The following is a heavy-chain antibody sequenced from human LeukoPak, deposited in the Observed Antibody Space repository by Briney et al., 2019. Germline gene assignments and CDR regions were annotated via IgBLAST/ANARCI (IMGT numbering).Heavy chain of an antibody. CDR1: RFTFSSYS. D-gene: IGHD3-22*01. Sequence: GGSLRLSCAASRFTFSSYSMNWVRQAPGEGLEWVSSLSNGGSSTYYADSVKGRFTISRDNSKNTLYLQMNRLRAGDTAVYYCAKHLYDSSGYYPPMDYWGQGTLVTVSS. V-gene: IGHV3-23*01. CDR2: LSNGGSST. J-gene: IGHJ4*02. CDR3: AKHLYDSSGYYPPMDY.